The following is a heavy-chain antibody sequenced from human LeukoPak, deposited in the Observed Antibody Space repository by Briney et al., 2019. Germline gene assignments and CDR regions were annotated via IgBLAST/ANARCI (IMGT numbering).Heavy chain of an antibody. V-gene: IGHV3-21*01. J-gene: IGHJ6*02. Sequence: GGSLRLSCAASGFTFSSYAMSWVRQAPGKGLEWVSSISSSSSYIYYADSVKGRFTISRDNAKNSLYLQMNSLRAEDTAVYYCARSKSYSYYGMDVWGQGTTVTVSS. CDR3: ARSKSYSYYGMDV. D-gene: IGHD1-26*01. CDR2: ISSSSSYI. CDR1: GFTFSSYA.